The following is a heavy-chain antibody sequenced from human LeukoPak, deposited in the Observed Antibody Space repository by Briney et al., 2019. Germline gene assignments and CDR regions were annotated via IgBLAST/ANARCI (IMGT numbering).Heavy chain of an antibody. CDR2: IYHSGST. Sequence: SETLSLTCAVSGGSISSSNWWSWVRQPPGKGLEWIGEIYHSGSTNYNPSLKSRVTISVDTSKNQFSLKLSSVTAADTAVYYCARGEYYYYYGMDVWGQGTTVTVSS. D-gene: IGHD3-3*01. CDR3: ARGEYYYYYGMDV. V-gene: IGHV4-4*02. CDR1: GGSISSSNW. J-gene: IGHJ6*02.